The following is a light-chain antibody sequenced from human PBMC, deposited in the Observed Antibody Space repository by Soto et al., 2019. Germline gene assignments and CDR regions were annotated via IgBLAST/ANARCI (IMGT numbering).Light chain of an antibody. V-gene: IGKV1-9*01. CDR1: QDISSS. Sequence: IQLTQSPSSLSASVGDRVTITCRASQDISSSLAWYQQKPGKAPKLLINAASILQSGVPSRFSGSGFGTDCTLTISILQAEDVASYFCQHLRSYPSTFVGGTKGEIK. CDR3: QHLRSYPST. CDR2: AAS. J-gene: IGKJ4*01.